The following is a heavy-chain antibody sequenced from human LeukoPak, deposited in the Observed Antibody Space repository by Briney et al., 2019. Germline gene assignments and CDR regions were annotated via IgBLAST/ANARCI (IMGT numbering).Heavy chain of an antibody. CDR2: IIPIFGTA. D-gene: IGHD1-14*01. CDR3: ASENLAYYGMDA. Sequence: ASVKASCKASGGTFSSYAISWVRQAPGQGLEWMGGIIPIFGTANYAQKFQGRVTITADESTSTAYMELSSLRSEDTAVYYCASENLAYYGMDAWGQGTTVTVSS. J-gene: IGHJ6*02. CDR1: GGTFSSYA. V-gene: IGHV1-69*13.